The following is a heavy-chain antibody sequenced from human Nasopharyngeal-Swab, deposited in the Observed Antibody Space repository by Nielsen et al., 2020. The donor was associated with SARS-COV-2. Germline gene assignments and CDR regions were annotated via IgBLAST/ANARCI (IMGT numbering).Heavy chain of an antibody. CDR2: ISGSGGST. CDR3: AKVPLYYYDSSGPRDY. D-gene: IGHD3-22*01. V-gene: IGHV3-23*01. J-gene: IGHJ4*02. Sequence: GGSLRLSCAASGFTFSSYAMSWVRQAPGKGLEWVSAISGSGGSTYYADSVKGRFTISRDNSKNTLYLQMNSLRAEDTAVYYCAKVPLYYYDSSGPRDYWGQGTLVTVS. CDR1: GFTFSSYA.